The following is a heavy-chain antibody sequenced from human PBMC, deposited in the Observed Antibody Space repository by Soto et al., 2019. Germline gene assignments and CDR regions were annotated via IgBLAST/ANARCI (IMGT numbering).Heavy chain of an antibody. CDR2: IYHSGST. V-gene: IGHV4-4*02. CDR1: GGSISSSNW. Sequence: QVQLQESGPGLVKPSGTLSLTCAVSGGSISSSNWWSWVRQPPGKGVEWIGEIYHSGSTNYNPSLKSGVTITIDKSKNQFSLKLSSVTAADTAVYYCARVSGSDYYGMDVWGQGTTVTVSS. D-gene: IGHD1-26*01. J-gene: IGHJ6*02. CDR3: ARVSGSDYYGMDV.